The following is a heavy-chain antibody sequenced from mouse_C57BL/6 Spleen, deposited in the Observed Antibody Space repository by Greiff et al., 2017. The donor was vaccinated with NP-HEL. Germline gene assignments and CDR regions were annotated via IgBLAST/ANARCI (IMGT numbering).Heavy chain of an antibody. CDR2: IWSGGST. CDR1: GFSLTSYG. Sequence: VKLMESGPGLVQPSQSLSITCTVSGFSLTSYGVHWVRQPPGKGLEWLGVIWSGGSTDYNAAFISRLSISKDNSKSQVFFKMNSLQADDTAIYYCAKGGYDGYYFDYWGQGTTLTVSS. D-gene: IGHD2-3*01. V-gene: IGHV2-4*01. CDR3: AKGGYDGYYFDY. J-gene: IGHJ2*01.